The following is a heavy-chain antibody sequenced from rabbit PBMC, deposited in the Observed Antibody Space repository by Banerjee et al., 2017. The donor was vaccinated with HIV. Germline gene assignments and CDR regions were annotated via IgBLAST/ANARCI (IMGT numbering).Heavy chain of an antibody. CDR1: GFDFSSYY. CDR2: IDPVFGST. J-gene: IGHJ6*01. Sequence: QLKESGGGLVQPGGSLKLSCKASGFDFSSYYMSWVRQAPGKGLEWIGYIDPVFGSTSYASWVNGRFTISSDNVQNTVDLQLNSLTAADTATYFCARDFKSRLTYYGMDLWGPGTLVTVS. D-gene: IGHD4-1*01. CDR3: ARDFKSRLTYYGMDL. V-gene: IGHV1S7*01.